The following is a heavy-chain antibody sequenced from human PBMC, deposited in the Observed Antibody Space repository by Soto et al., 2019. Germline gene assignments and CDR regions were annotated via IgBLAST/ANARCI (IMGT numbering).Heavy chain of an antibody. CDR2: INPSGGST. D-gene: IGHD6-19*01. V-gene: IGHV1-46*01. CDR3: ARDLSSYSSGWYDL. Sequence: ASVKVSCKASGYTFTNYYIHWVRQAPGQGLEWMGIINPSGGSTNYAQKFQGRVTVTRDTSTSTVYLEPSSLRSEDTAVYFCARDLSSYSSGWYDLWGRGTLVTVSS. J-gene: IGHJ2*01. CDR1: GYTFTNYY.